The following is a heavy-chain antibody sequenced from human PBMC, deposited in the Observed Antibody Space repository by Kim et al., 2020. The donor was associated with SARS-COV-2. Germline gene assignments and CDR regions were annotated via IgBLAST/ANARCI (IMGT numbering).Heavy chain of an antibody. V-gene: IGHV3-30*01. J-gene: IGHJ4*02. Sequence: ADTVKGRLTISSDNSKDTLYRQMNSLRAEDTAVYYCARVTDGYKSPVDYWGQGTLVTVSS. D-gene: IGHD5-12*01. CDR3: ARVTDGYKSPVDY.